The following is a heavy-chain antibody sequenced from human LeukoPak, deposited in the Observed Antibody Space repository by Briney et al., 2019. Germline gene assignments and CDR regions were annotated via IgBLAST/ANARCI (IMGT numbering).Heavy chain of an antibody. V-gene: IGHV4-61*10. CDR3: ARDYDVLTAYPPTQPFDP. CDR2: IYYSDST. J-gene: IGHJ5*02. D-gene: IGHD3-9*01. Sequence: NPSETLSLICTVSGVSISSGSYYWSWIRQPAGKGLECIGYIYYSDSTNYNPSLKSRVTVSVDTSKNQFSLKLNSVTAADTAVYYCARDYDVLTAYPPTQPFDPWGQGTLVTVSS. CDR1: GVSISSGSYY.